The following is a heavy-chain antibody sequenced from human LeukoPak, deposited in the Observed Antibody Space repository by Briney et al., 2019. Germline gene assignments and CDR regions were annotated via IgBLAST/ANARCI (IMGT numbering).Heavy chain of an antibody. CDR1: GYTFTSYY. J-gene: IGHJ4*02. CDR2: INPNTGDT. D-gene: IGHD3-22*01. Sequence: ASVSVSCKASGYTFTSYYMHWVRQAPGQGLEWVGWINPNTGDTNYAHKFQGRVTMTRDTSISTAYMELSRLRSDDTAVYFCAGQSIHLGSTTYYYDTSGLDYWGQGTQATVSS. V-gene: IGHV1-2*02. CDR3: AGQSIHLGSTTYYYDTSGLDY.